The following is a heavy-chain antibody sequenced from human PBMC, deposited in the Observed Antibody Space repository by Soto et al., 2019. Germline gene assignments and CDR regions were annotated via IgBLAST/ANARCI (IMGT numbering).Heavy chain of an antibody. CDR1: GYTFTSYG. V-gene: IGHV1-18*01. J-gene: IGHJ4*02. Sequence: GASVKVSCKASGYTFTSYGISWVRQAPGQGLDWMGWISAYNGNTNYAQKLQGRVTMTTDTSTSTAYMELRSLRSDDTAVYYCASHAISLRYCTNGVCSIDYWGQGTLVTVSS. CDR2: ISAYNGNT. CDR3: ASHAISLRYCTNGVCSIDY. D-gene: IGHD2-8*01.